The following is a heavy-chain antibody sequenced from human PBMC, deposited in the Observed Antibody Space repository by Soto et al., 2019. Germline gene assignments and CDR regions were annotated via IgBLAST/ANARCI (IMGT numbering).Heavy chain of an antibody. CDR2: ISYDESKK. CDR3: NRDLARVVPGGGY. D-gene: IGHD3-16*01. J-gene: IGHJ4*02. CDR1: GFTFSSYA. Sequence: QVQLVESGGGVVQPGRSLRLSCAASGFTFSSYAMHWVRQAPGRGLEWVAVISYDESKKYYADSVKGRFTISKDDSKSTLYLQRNRLRVEDRDMYDGNRDLARVVPGGGYGGKGPLGTFSS. V-gene: IGHV3-30-3*01.